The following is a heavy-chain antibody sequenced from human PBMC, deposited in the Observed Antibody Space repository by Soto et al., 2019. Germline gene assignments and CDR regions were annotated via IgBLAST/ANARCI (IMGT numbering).Heavy chain of an antibody. CDR2: INHSGST. Sequence: SETLSLTCAVYGGSFSGYYWSWIRQPPGKGLEWIGEINHSGSTNYNPSLKSRVTISVDTSKNQFSLKLSSVTAADTAVYSCARLGGAVAPVDYWGQGTLVTVSS. V-gene: IGHV4-34*01. CDR1: GGSFSGYY. D-gene: IGHD6-19*01. CDR3: ARLGGAVAPVDY. J-gene: IGHJ4*02.